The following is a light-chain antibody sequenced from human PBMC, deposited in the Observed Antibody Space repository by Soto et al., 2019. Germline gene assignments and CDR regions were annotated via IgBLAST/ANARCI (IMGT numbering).Light chain of an antibody. CDR3: QQYGSSPPYT. Sequence: EIVLTQSPGTLSLSPGERATLSCRAIQSVSSSYLAWYQQKPGQAPRLLIYGASSRATGIPDRFSGSGSGTDFTLTINRLEPEDSAVYYCQQYGSSPPYTFGQGTKVDIK. CDR1: QSVSSSY. J-gene: IGKJ2*01. CDR2: GAS. V-gene: IGKV3-20*01.